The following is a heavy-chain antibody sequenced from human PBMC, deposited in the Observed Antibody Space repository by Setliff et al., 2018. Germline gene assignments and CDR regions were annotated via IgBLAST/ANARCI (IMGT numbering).Heavy chain of an antibody. CDR3: SRLVRYWSKTTCQTASGAEV. CDR1: GYTFSHSG. D-gene: IGHD2-15*01. J-gene: IGHJ4*02. Sequence: ASVKVSCKASGYTFSHSGITWVRQAPGQGLEWMGWISAYTGNTNYAQKLQGRVTLTTAASTNTAYMELRGLSSDDTAVYYCSRLVRYWSKTTCQTASGAEVWGQGTLVTVSS. CDR2: ISAYTGNT. V-gene: IGHV1-18*01.